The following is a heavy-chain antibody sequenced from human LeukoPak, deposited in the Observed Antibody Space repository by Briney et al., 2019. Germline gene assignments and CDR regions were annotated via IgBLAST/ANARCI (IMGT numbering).Heavy chain of an antibody. CDR1: GGSISSYY. J-gene: IGHJ5*02. V-gene: IGHV4-59*12. D-gene: IGHD3-10*01. CDR3: ARGRGEGRGISMVRGVRAPSYNWFDP. Sequence: PSETLSLTCTVSGGSISSYYWSWIRQPPGKGLEWIGYIYYSGSTNYNPSLKSRVTISVDTSKNQFSLKLSSVTAADTAVYYCARGRGEGRGISMVRGVRAPSYNWFDPWGHGTLVTVSS. CDR2: IYYSGST.